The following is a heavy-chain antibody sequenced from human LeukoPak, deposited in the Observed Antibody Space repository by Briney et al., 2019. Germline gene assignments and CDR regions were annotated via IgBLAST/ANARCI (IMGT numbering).Heavy chain of an antibody. CDR3: ASFRGEVEISMIVVAVDH. D-gene: IGHD3-22*01. V-gene: IGHV4-39*01. CDR1: GGSIRSSSYY. J-gene: IGHJ4*02. CDR2: IHYSGST. Sequence: SETLSLTCTVSGGSIRSSSYYWGWVRQPPGKGLEWIGSIHYSGSTYYNPSLKSRVTISVDTSKNQISLKLGSVTAADTAVYYCASFRGEVEISMIVVAVDHWGQGTPVTVSS.